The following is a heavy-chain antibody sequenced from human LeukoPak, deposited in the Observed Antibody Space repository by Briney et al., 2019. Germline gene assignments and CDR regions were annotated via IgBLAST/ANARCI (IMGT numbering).Heavy chain of an antibody. Sequence: GGSLRLSCAASGFNFGRNGMHWVRQAPGKGLEWVAFIRYDGSKKFYVDSVRGRFAISRDNSKNTLYLQLNSLRTEDTAVYYCARDFDGVSGSYYYIPDSWGQGTLVTVSS. D-gene: IGHD3-10*01. V-gene: IGHV3-30*02. CDR3: ARDFDGVSGSYYYIPDS. CDR1: GFNFGRNG. CDR2: IRYDGSKK. J-gene: IGHJ4*02.